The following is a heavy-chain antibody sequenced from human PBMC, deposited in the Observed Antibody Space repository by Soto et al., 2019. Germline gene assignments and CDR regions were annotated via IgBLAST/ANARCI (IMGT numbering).Heavy chain of an antibody. CDR3: ARGIFYAFDI. J-gene: IGHJ3*02. V-gene: IGHV4-4*02. CDR2: IDHSGST. D-gene: IGHD3-9*01. CDR1: GVSLSNPNG. Sequence: SETLSLTCAVSGVSLSNPNGWAWVGQAPGKGLEWIGEIDHSGSTNYNPSLNSRVTISLDRSKNQFSLKLSSVAAADTAVYYCARGIFYAFDIWGQGTMVT.